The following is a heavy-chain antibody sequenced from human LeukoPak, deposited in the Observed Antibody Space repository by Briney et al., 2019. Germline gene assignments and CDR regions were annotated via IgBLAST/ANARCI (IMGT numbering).Heavy chain of an antibody. CDR3: ARDLGYSYGPYYYYYYGMDV. CDR1: GGSISSYY. Sequence: SETLSLTCTVSGGSISSYYWSWIRQPPGKGLEWIGYIYYSGSTNYNPSLKSRVTISVDTSKNQFSLKLSSVTAADTAVYYCARDLGYSYGPYYYYYYGMDVWGQGPRSPSP. V-gene: IGHV4-59*01. CDR2: IYYSGST. D-gene: IGHD5-18*01. J-gene: IGHJ6*02.